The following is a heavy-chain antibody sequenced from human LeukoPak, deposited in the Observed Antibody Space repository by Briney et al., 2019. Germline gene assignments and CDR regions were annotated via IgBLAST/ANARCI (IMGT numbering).Heavy chain of an antibody. CDR1: GFTFSSYG. V-gene: IGHV3-23*01. Sequence: PGGSLRLSCAASGFTFSSYGMSWVRQVPGKGLEWVSAISGSGGSTYYADSVKGRFTISRDNSKNTLYLQMNSLRAEDTAVYYCAKVKAPATLYGDYVGYFYYYMDVWGKGTTVTVSS. J-gene: IGHJ6*03. CDR2: ISGSGGST. D-gene: IGHD4-17*01. CDR3: AKVKAPATLYGDYVGYFYYYMDV.